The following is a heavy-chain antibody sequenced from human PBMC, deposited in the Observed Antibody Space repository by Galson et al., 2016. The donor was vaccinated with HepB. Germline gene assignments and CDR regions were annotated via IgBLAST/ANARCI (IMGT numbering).Heavy chain of an antibody. D-gene: IGHD2/OR15-2a*01. V-gene: IGHV3-30*03. J-gene: IGHJ4*02. Sequence: SLRLSCAASGFTFSNYGMHWVRQAPGKGLEWVAADSMDGRRKFYADSVKGRFTISRDNSNNMLFLQMSSLRADDTAVYYCARRHEYCPPVGCSVDYWGQGPPVSVSS. CDR1: GFTFSNYG. CDR2: DSMDGRRK. CDR3: ARRHEYCPPVGCSVDY.